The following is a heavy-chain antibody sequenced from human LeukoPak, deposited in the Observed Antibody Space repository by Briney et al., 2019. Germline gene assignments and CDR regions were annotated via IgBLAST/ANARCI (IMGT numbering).Heavy chain of an antibody. V-gene: IGHV3-15*01. CDR3: TPVMVEDRGF. CDR2: IKSNNDGGTT. D-gene: IGHD2-21*01. J-gene: IGHJ4*02. Sequence: GGSLRLSCAASGFIFNKAWMNWVRQAPGKGPEWVGRIKSNNDGGTTDYASPVEGRFIISRDDSRNTIYLQMNRLIIDDTAIYYCTPVMVEDRGFWGQGTLVTVSS. CDR1: GFIFNKAW.